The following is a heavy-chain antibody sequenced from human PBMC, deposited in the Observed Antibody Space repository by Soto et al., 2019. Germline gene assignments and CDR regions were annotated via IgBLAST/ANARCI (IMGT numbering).Heavy chain of an antibody. CDR1: GFTFRSFT. Sequence: LRRSCAASGFTFRSFTMNWVRQAPGKGLEWVSTISSNSAYIYYTDALRGRFTISRDNAKNSLHLQMNSLRAEDTAVYYCTRDASRDSSARGWFDPWGPGTLVTVSS. V-gene: IGHV3-21*01. CDR3: TRDASRDSSARGWFDP. J-gene: IGHJ5*02. D-gene: IGHD6-13*01. CDR2: ISSNSAYI.